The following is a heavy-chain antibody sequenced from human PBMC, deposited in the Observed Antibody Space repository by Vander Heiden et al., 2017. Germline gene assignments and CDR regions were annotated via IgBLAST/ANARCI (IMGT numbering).Heavy chain of an antibody. V-gene: IGHV3-30*18. CDR2: ISYDGSTI. CDR3: AKDRERDYFGSGSFSTDF. CDR1: YG. D-gene: IGHD3-10*01. Sequence: YGMHWVRQAPGKGLEWVAIISYDGSTIYYADSVRGRFAISRDNSKDTLFLQMNSLKAEDTAVYYCAKDRERDYFGSGSFSTDFWGQGTLVSVSS. J-gene: IGHJ4*02.